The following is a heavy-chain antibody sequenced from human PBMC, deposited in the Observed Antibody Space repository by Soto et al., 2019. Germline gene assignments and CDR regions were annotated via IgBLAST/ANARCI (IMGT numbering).Heavy chain of an antibody. CDR2: IYYSGST. Sequence: SETLSLTCTVSGGSISSGDYYWSWIRQPPGKGLEWIGYIYYSGSTYYNPSLKSRVTISVDTSKNQFSLKLSSVTAADTAVYYCARALDGYNPPFDYWGQGTLVT. V-gene: IGHV4-30-4*01. D-gene: IGHD5-12*01. CDR1: GGSISSGDYY. J-gene: IGHJ4*02. CDR3: ARALDGYNPPFDY.